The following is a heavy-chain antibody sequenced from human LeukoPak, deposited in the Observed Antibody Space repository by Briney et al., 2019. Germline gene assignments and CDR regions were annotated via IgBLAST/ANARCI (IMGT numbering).Heavy chain of an antibody. CDR2: ISAYNGNT. D-gene: IGHD3-9*01. J-gene: IGHJ5*02. CDR1: GYTFTSYG. V-gene: IGHV1-18*01. Sequence: GASVKVSCKASGYTFTSYGISWVRQAPGQGLEWMGWISAYNGNTNYAQKLQGRVTMTTDTSTSTAYMELRSLRSDDTAVYYCARDQAPYDILTGYYINWFDPWGQGTLVTVSS. CDR3: ARDQAPYDILTGYYINWFDP.